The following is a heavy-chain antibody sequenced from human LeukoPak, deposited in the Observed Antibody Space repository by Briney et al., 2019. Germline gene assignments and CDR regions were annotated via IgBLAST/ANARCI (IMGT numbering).Heavy chain of an antibody. D-gene: IGHD3-22*01. CDR1: GFTFNNYA. V-gene: IGHV3-23*01. Sequence: RGSLRLSCAASGFTFNNYAPSWVRQAPGKGLEWVSAISGNGGDTYYADSVKGRFTISRDNAKNSLYLQMNSLRAEDTAVYYCARSADSSGYFREITLYYFDYWGQGTLVTVSS. J-gene: IGHJ4*02. CDR3: ARSADSSGYFREITLYYFDY. CDR2: ISGNGGDT.